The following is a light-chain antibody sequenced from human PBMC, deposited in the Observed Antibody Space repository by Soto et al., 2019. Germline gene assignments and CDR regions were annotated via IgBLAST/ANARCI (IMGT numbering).Light chain of an antibody. CDR2: DAS. V-gene: IGKV3-11*01. J-gene: IGKJ4*01. CDR3: QQRSNWPPLT. Sequence: EIVLTQSPATLSLCPGERATLSCRASQSVSSYLAWYQQKPGQAPRLLIYDASNRATGIPARLSGSGSGTDFTLTISSLEPEDFAVYYCQQRSNWPPLTFGGGTKVEIK. CDR1: QSVSSY.